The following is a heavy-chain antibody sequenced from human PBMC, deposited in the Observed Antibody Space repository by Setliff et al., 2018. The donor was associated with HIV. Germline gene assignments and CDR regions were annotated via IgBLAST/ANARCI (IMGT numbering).Heavy chain of an antibody. D-gene: IGHD2-8*02. CDR2: INHRGRT. J-gene: IGHJ6*03. CDR1: GFTFTDYT. CDR3: ARVSSTYWYSIFRNYYYMDV. Sequence: GSLRLSCAASGFTFTDYTMNWVRQAPGKGLEWIGEINHRGRTRYSPSLKSRVTISVETSKTQFSLKLSSVTAADTAVYYCARVSSTYWYSIFRNYYYMDVWGKGTTVTVSS. V-gene: IGHV4-34*01.